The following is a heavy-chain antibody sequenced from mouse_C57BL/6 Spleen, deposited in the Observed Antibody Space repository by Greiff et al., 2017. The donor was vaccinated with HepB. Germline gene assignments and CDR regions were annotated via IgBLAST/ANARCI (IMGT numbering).Heavy chain of an antibody. CDR1: GYSITSGYD. Sequence: EVKLMESGPGMVKPSQSLSLTCTVTGYSITSGYDWHWIRHFPGNKLEWMGYISYSGSTNYNPSLKSRISITHDTSKNHFFLKLNSVTTEDTATYYCARGSYGSRMYYWGQGTSVTVSS. CDR3: ARGSYGSRMYY. J-gene: IGHJ4*01. D-gene: IGHD1-1*01. CDR2: ISYSGST. V-gene: IGHV3-1*01.